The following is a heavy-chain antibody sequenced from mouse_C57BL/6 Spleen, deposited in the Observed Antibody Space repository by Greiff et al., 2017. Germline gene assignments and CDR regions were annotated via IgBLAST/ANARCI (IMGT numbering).Heavy chain of an antibody. CDR1: GYAFTNYL. CDR3: ARWDGDYAYAMDY. V-gene: IGHV1-54*01. D-gene: IGHD2-13*01. J-gene: IGHJ4*01. Sequence: QVQLKQSGAELVRPGTSVKVSCKASGYAFTNYLIEWVKQRPGQGLEWIGVINPGSGGTNYNEKFKGKATLTADKSSSTAYMQLSSLTSEDSAVYFCARWDGDYAYAMDYWGQGTSVTVSS. CDR2: INPGSGGT.